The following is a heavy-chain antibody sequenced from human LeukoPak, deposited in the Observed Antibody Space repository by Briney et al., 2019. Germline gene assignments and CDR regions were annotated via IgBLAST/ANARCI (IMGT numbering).Heavy chain of an antibody. CDR1: GFTFSSYW. Sequence: GGSLRLSCAASGFTFSSYWMNRFRQAPGKGLVWVSRINSDGSSTSYADSVKGRFTISRDNAKNTLYLQKNSMRAEDTAVYYCAKEHPPSYDANELLNEPWGPGTLVTVSS. V-gene: IGHV3-74*01. J-gene: IGHJ5*02. D-gene: IGHD5-18*01. CDR2: INSDGSST. CDR3: AKEHPPSYDANELLNEP.